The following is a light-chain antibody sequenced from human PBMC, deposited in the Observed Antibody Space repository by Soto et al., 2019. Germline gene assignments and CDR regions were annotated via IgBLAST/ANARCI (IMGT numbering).Light chain of an antibody. Sequence: QSVLTQPPSASGSPGQSVTISCTGTSSDVGAYSYVSWYQQHPGKAPKLMIYEVSKRPSGVPDRFSGYKSGNTASLTVSGLQAEDEADNYCSSYAGSNNLVVFGGGNQVTVL. CDR2: EVS. CDR1: SSDVGAYSY. J-gene: IGLJ2*01. V-gene: IGLV2-8*01. CDR3: SSYAGSNNLVV.